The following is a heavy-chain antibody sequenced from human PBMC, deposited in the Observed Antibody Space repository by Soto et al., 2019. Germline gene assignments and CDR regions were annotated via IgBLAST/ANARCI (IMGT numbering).Heavy chain of an antibody. Sequence: GVLMRLRWVTSGISVSGAWRSRVRQAPGKGPEWVGRMKSKADGGTTDYAAPVKGRFTISRDDSKNTLYLQMNSLKTEDTAVYFCTTFHYSGASYWGQGTLVTVSS. J-gene: IGHJ4*01. V-gene: IGHV3-15*01. D-gene: IGHD6-19*01. CDR3: TTFHYSGASY. CDR1: GISVSGAW. CDR2: MKSKADGGTT.